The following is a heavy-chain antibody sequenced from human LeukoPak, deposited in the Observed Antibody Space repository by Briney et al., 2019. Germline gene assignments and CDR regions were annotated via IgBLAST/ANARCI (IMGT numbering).Heavy chain of an antibody. CDR3: AKDRATSGFDAFDI. CDR1: GFTFDDYA. D-gene: IGHD1-26*01. CDR2: ISWNSGSI. J-gene: IGHJ3*02. V-gene: IGHV3-9*03. Sequence: PGRSLRLSCAASGFTFDDYAMHWVRQAPGKGLEWVSGISWNSGSIGYADSVKGRFTISRDNAKNSLYLQMSSLRAEDMALYYCAKDRATSGFDAFDIWGQGTMVTVSS.